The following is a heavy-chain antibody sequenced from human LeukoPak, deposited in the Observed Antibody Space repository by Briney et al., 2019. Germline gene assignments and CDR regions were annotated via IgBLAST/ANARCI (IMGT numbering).Heavy chain of an antibody. V-gene: IGHV4-59*08. CDR1: GGSFSGYY. CDR3: AGHHPRNTVDF. Sequence: SETLSLTCAVYGGSFSGYYWSWIRQPPGKGLEWIAYISDIGSINYNPSLKSRVTISLDTSKNQLSLKLRSVTAADTAVYYCAGHHPRNTVDFWGQGTLVTVSS. CDR2: ISDIGSI. D-gene: IGHD2/OR15-2a*01. J-gene: IGHJ4*02.